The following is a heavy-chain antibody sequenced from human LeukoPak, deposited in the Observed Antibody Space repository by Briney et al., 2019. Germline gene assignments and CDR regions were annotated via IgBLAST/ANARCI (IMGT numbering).Heavy chain of an antibody. CDR3: ARGYPLDWNYFDY. V-gene: IGHV1-69*05. CDR2: IIPIFGTA. Sequence: SVKVSCKASGGTCSSYAISWVRQAPGQGLEWMGGIIPIFGTANYAQKFQGRVTMTRDTSTSTVYMELSSLRSEDSAVYYCARGYPLDWNYFDYWGQGTLVTVSS. CDR1: GGTCSSYA. J-gene: IGHJ4*02. D-gene: IGHD3/OR15-3a*01.